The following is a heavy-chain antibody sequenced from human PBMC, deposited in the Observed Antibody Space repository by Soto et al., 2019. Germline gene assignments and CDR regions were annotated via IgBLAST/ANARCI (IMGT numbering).Heavy chain of an antibody. CDR3: AREKSLVFGNAHRYWCFHF. J-gene: IGHJ2*01. D-gene: IGHD3-3*01. V-gene: IGHV4-30-4*01. Sequence: VSGGSISTGYYYGSWIRQHPGKGLEWIGYIYYSGSTYVNPSLKSRLSMSLDTSKNQFSLKLTSVTAADTAVYYCAREKSLVFGNAHRYWCFHFWGRGTLATGS. CDR1: GGSISTGYYY. CDR2: IYYSGST.